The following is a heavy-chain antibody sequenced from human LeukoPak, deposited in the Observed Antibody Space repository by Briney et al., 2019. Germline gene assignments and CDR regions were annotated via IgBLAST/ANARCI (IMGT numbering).Heavy chain of an antibody. Sequence: GGSLRLSCAASGFTFSVYAMNGVRQAPGEGRGWVSAIGGGGGSTYYADSVGGRFTVSRDNSKDMVYLQMNSLKVEDTASYYCGEEGGAWGQGTKVTVSS. CDR2: IGGGGGST. D-gene: IGHD3-16*01. CDR1: GFTFSVYA. CDR3: GEEGGA. V-gene: IGHV3-23*01. J-gene: IGHJ5*02.